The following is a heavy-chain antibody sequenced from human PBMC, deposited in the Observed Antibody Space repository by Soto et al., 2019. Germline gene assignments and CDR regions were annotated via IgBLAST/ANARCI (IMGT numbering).Heavy chain of an antibody. CDR1: RYTFISYD. CDR2: IIPIFGTA. J-gene: IGHJ4*02. V-gene: IGHV1-69*13. D-gene: IGHD1-26*01. CDR3: ARTDLLYFDY. Sequence: ASVKVSCKASRYTFISYDINWVRQAPGQGLEWMGGIIPIFGTANYAQKFQGRVTITADESTSTAYMELSSLRSEDTAVYYCARTDLLYFDYWGQGTLVTVSS.